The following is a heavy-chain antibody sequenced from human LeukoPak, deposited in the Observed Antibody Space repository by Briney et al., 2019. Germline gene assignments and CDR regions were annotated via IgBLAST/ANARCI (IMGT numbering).Heavy chain of an antibody. Sequence: GGSLRLSCAASGFTFSSYGMHWVRQAPGKGLEWVAVIWYDGSNKYYAVSVKGRFTISRDNSKNTLYLQMNSLRAEDTAVYYCARDGGVGGSYFEGAFDIWGQGTMVTVSS. J-gene: IGHJ3*02. CDR1: GFTFSSYG. D-gene: IGHD1-26*01. CDR2: IWYDGSNK. CDR3: ARDGGVGGSYFEGAFDI. V-gene: IGHV3-33*01.